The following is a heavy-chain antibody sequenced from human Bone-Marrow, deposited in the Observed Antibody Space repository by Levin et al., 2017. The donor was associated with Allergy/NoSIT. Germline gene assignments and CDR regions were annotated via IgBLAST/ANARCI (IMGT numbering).Heavy chain of an antibody. CDR3: ARNRIVVSGGNDYYYGMDV. Sequence: PSETLSLTCTVSGGSVSGGTYYWSWIRQPPGKGLEWIGYINYRGSTKYNPSLKSRVTISVDTSKNEFSLKLSSLTAADTAVYYCARNRIVVSGGNDYYYGMDVWGQGTTVTVSS. J-gene: IGHJ6*02. D-gene: IGHD3-22*01. CDR1: GGSVSGGTYY. V-gene: IGHV4-61*01. CDR2: INYRGST.